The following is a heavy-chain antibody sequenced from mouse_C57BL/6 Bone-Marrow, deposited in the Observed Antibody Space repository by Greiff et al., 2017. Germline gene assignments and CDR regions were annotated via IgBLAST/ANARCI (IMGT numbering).Heavy chain of an antibody. Sequence: EVMLVESGGGLVQPGGSMKLSCVASGFTFSNYWMNWVRQSPEKGLEWVAQIRLKSDNYATNYAESVKGRFTISRDDSKSSVSLQMNNLMAEDTGIYYCTVITTVVATDYAIDYWGQGTSVTVSS. CDR2: IRLKSDNYAT. D-gene: IGHD1-1*01. CDR3: TVITTVVATDYAIDY. CDR1: GFTFSNYW. J-gene: IGHJ4*01. V-gene: IGHV6-3*01.